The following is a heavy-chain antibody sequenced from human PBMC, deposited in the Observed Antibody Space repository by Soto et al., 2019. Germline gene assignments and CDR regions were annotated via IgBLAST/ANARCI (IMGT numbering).Heavy chain of an antibody. V-gene: IGHV4-59*11. CDR1: GATFSRHC. CDR2: IYYSGST. CDR3: ARVLNCSGGSRSRHGGWFDP. J-gene: IGHJ5*02. Sequence: PGILSLSCPIAGATFSRHCWISLRPPQWKGLEWIGYIYYSGSTNYNPSLKSRVTISVDTSKNQFSLKLSSVTAADTAVYYCARVLNCSGGSRSRHGGWFDPWGQGTRVIVSA. D-gene: IGHD2-15*01.